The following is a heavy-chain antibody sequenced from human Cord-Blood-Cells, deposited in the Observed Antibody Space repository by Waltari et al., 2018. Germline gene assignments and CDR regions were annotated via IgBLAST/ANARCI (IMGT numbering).Heavy chain of an antibody. CDR1: GGSFSGYY. CDR2: INHSGST. D-gene: IGHD6-13*01. Sequence: QVQLQQWGAGLLKPSETLSLTCAVYGGSFSGYYWSWICQPPGKGLEWIGEINHSGSTNYNPSLKSRVTISVDTSKNQFSLKLSSVTAADTAVYYCARGGAAAGKGYYFDYWGQGTLVTVSS. V-gene: IGHV4-34*01. J-gene: IGHJ4*02. CDR3: ARGGAAAGKGYYFDY.